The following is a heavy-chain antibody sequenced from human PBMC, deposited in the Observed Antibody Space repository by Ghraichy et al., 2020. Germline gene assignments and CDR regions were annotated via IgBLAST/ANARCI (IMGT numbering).Heavy chain of an antibody. J-gene: IGHJ6*02. Sequence: LSLTCAASGFTFSSYAMSWVRQAPGKGLEWVSAISGSGGSTYYADSVKGRFTISRDNSKNTLYLQMNSLRAEDTAVYYCAKAIRPSTMVRGVSPYYYYYGMDVWGQGTTITVSS. CDR2: ISGSGGST. CDR1: GFTFSSYA. D-gene: IGHD3-10*01. CDR3: AKAIRPSTMVRGVSPYYYYYGMDV. V-gene: IGHV3-23*01.